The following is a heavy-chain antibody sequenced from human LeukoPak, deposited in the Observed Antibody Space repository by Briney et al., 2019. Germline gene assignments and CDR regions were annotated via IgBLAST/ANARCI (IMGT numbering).Heavy chain of an antibody. CDR3: ARDLEGAAAGTNY. D-gene: IGHD6-13*01. J-gene: IGHJ4*02. CDR1: GYTFTAYY. CDR2: INPNSGGT. V-gene: IGHV1-2*02. Sequence: AASVKVSCKASGYTFTAYYMHWVRQAPGQGLEWMGWINPNSGGTNYAQKFQGRVTMTRDTSISTAYMELSRLRSDDTAVYYCARDLEGAAAGTNYWGQGTLVTVSS.